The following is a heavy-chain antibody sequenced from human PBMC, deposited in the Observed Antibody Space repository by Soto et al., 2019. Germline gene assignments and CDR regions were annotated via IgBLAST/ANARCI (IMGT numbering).Heavy chain of an antibody. Sequence: SETLSLTCAVYGGSFSGYYWSWIRQPPGKGLEWIGEINHSGSTNYNPSLKSRVTKSVDTSKNPFSLKLSSVTAADTAVYYCARGGGFKTYYDILTGYPPLFWGQGTLVTVSS. CDR3: ARGGGFKTYYDILTGYPPLF. V-gene: IGHV4-34*01. D-gene: IGHD3-9*01. J-gene: IGHJ4*02. CDR1: GGSFSGYY. CDR2: INHSGST.